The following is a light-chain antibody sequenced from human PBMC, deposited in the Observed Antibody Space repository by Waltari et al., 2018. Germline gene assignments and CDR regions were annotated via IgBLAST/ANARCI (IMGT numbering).Light chain of an antibody. CDR2: KDN. Sequence: VFTPPHSVSGSPGQTVTLSCTPRSGHPDRQYVPWYQQSPGSGPATVIYKDNQRPSGVPDRFSGAIDSSSNSASLTISGLKSEDEADYYCQSTDGRYNLLFGGGTRLTVL. V-gene: IGLV6-57*03. J-gene: IGLJ2*01. CDR3: QSTDGRYNLL. CDR1: SGHPDRQY.